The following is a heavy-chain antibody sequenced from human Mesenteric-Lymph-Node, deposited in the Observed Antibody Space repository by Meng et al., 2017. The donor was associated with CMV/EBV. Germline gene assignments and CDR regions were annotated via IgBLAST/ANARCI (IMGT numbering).Heavy chain of an antibody. Sequence: GGSLRLSCAASGFTFVTAWMSWVRQTPGKGLEWVGRIKNKTDGETTDYAAVVKGRFTISRDDSKNTVYLQMNILKTEDTAVYYCTTEVGHLDVVVIPAAQHYFDFWGQGTLVTVSS. CDR2: IKNKTDGETT. D-gene: IGHD2-2*01. CDR1: GFTFVTAW. J-gene: IGHJ4*02. V-gene: IGHV3-15*01. CDR3: TTEVGHLDVVVIPAAQHYFDF.